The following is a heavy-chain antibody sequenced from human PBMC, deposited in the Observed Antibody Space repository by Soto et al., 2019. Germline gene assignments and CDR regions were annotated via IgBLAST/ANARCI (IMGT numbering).Heavy chain of an antibody. CDR1: GYTFTNYD. V-gene: IGHV1-8*01. D-gene: IGHD3-16*01. CDR2: TNPDSGNT. CDR3: ARGRFRRTWFDP. Sequence: QVQLVQSGAEVKKPGASVKVSCKASGYTFTNYDIHWVRQATGQGLEWMGWTNPDSGNTGQSKQXXGXXTTTRATSISTAYREMSSLRSEDTAVYYCARGRFRRTWFDPWGQGTLVTVSS. J-gene: IGHJ5*02.